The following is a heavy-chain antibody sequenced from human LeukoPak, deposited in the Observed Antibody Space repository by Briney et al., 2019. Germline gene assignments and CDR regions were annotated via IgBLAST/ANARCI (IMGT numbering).Heavy chain of an antibody. Sequence: SETLSLTCTVSGGSISSYYWSWIRQLPGKGLEWIGYIYYSGSTNYNPSLKSRVTISVDTSKNQFSLKLSSVTAADTAVYYCAGYSSGWSYYYYGMDVWGQGTTVTVSS. CDR2: IYYSGST. D-gene: IGHD6-19*01. V-gene: IGHV4-59*01. J-gene: IGHJ6*02. CDR1: GGSISSYY. CDR3: AGYSSGWSYYYYGMDV.